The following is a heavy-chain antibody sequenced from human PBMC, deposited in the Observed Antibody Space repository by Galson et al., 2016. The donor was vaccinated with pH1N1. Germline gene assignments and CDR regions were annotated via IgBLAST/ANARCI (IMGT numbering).Heavy chain of an antibody. J-gene: IGHJ4*02. V-gene: IGHV3-48*01. CDR1: GFTFSSYR. Sequence: SLRLSCAASGFTFSSYRMYWVRQAPGKGLEWVSYISTGTSKYYEDSVKGRFTISRDNAKNSLYLQMDSLRAEDTAVYYCARDRDSGSPWKLGVVLYWGQGILVSVSS. CDR2: ISTGTSK. D-gene: IGHD1-26*01. CDR3: ARDRDSGSPWKLGVVLY.